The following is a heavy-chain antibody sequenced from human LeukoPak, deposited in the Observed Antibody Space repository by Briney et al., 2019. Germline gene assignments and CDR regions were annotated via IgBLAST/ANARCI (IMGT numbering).Heavy chain of an antibody. V-gene: IGHV3-23*01. CDR3: AKDLNEWLQHWDY. CDR1: GFTFSSYA. Sequence: GGSLRLSCAASGFTFSSYAMSWVRQAPGKGLEWVSAISSSSSSTYYADSVKGRFTISRDNSKNTLYLQMNSLRAEDTAVYYCAKDLNEWLQHWDYWGQGTLVTVSS. CDR2: ISSSSSST. J-gene: IGHJ4*02. D-gene: IGHD5-12*01.